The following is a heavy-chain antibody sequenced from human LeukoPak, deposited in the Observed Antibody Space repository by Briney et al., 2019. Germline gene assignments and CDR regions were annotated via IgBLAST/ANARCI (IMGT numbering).Heavy chain of an antibody. CDR3: ARGRGEGRGIALIRGVRAPSYNWFDP. J-gene: IGHJ5*02. CDR2: IFYSGST. CDR1: GRSISSSSYC. D-gene: IGHD3-10*01. V-gene: IGHV4-39*07. Sequence: SETLSLTCTVSGRSISSSSYCWGWIRQPPGKGLEWIGSIFYSGSTYYSPSLKSRVTISVDTSKNQLSLKLTSVTAADTAVNYCARGRGEGRGIALIRGVRAPSYNWFDPWGHGTQVTVSS.